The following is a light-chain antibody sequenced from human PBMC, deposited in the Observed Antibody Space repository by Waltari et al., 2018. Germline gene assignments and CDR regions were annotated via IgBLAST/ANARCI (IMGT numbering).Light chain of an antibody. CDR3: NSYTSTTTWV. V-gene: IGLV2-14*01. CDR1: SSDVGANKY. CDR2: ETI. J-gene: IGLJ3*02. Sequence: QSALTQPASVSGSPGQSITISCTGTSSDVGANKYVPRYQHHPGKVPKLLIYETINRPSGISNRFSGSESGNTASLTITGIQAEDEADYYCNSYTSTTTWVFGGGTKLTVL.